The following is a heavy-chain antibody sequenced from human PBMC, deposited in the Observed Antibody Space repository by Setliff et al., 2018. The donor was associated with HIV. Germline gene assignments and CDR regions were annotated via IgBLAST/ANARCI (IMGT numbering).Heavy chain of an antibody. CDR3: ARVGDGYNSFDY. J-gene: IGHJ4*02. Sequence: ASVKVSCKASGYSFTFYSMHWVRQAPGHGLEWMGIINPSGGSTTYSQKFQGRVIMTRETSTSTVYMELNSLRSEDTAVYYCARVGDGYNSFDYWGQGTLVTVSS. CDR1: GYSFTFYS. D-gene: IGHD5-12*01. CDR2: INPSGGST. V-gene: IGHV1-46*01.